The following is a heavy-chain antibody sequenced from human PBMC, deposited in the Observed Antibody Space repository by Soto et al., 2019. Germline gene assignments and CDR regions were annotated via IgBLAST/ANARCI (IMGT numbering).Heavy chain of an antibody. Sequence: PGGSLRLSCAASGFTFSSYGMHWVRQAPGKGLEWVAVIWYDGSNKYHADSVKGRFTISRDNSKNTLYLQMNSLRAEDTAVYYCARVVGQKSGYDLFDYWGQGTLVTVSS. CDR2: IWYDGSNK. CDR3: ARVVGQKSGYDLFDY. J-gene: IGHJ4*02. D-gene: IGHD5-12*01. CDR1: GFTFSSYG. V-gene: IGHV3-33*01.